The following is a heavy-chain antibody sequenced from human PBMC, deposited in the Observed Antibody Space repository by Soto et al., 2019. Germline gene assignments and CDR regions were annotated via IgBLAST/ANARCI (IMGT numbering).Heavy chain of an antibody. CDR1: GYTFTSYD. D-gene: IGHD2-2*01. CDR2: MNPNSGNT. CDR3: ARSCQDMVVVQAARVEDRFER. Sequence: ASVKVSCKASGYTFTSYDINWVRQATGQGLEWMGWMNPNSGNTGYAQKFQGRVTMTRNTSISTAYMELSSLRSEDTAVHYCARSCQDMVVVQAARVEDRFERLGQGALGNVSS. J-gene: IGHJ5*02. V-gene: IGHV1-8*01.